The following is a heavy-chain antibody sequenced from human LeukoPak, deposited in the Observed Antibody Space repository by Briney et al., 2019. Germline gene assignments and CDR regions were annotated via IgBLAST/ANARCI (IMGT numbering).Heavy chain of an antibody. CDR1: GDSVSSNSAA. CDR2: TYYRSKWYN. CDR3: ARSYYYDSSGYYYGDALDI. D-gene: IGHD3-22*01. J-gene: IGHJ3*02. Sequence: SQTLSLTCAISGDSVSSNSAAWNWIRQSPSRGLEWLGRTYYRSKWYNDYAVSVKSRITINPDTSKNQFSLQLNSVTPEDTAVYYCARSYYYDSSGYYYGDALDIWGQGTMVTVSS. V-gene: IGHV6-1*01.